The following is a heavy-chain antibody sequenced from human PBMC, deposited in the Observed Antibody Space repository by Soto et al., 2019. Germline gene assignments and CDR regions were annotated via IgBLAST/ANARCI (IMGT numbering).Heavy chain of an antibody. CDR3: ARMGYSSGWHNFDY. CDR1: GASMNNYY. Sequence: SETLSLTCSVSGASMNNYYGSWVRQPPGRGLEWIGYMYSSGSSNYNSSLKSRVTISVDKSKNQFSLKLSSVTAADTAVYYCARMGYSSGWHNFDYWGQGTLVTVSS. CDR2: MYSSGSS. D-gene: IGHD6-19*01. J-gene: IGHJ4*02. V-gene: IGHV4-59*12.